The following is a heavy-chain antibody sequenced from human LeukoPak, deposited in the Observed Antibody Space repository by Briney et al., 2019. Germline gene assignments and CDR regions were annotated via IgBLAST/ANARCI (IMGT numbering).Heavy chain of an antibody. J-gene: IGHJ4*02. D-gene: IGHD2-21*02. V-gene: IGHV3-23*01. CDR2: ISGSGGTT. CDR1: GFTFSRYA. Sequence: GSLRLSCAASGFTFSRYAMSWVPQAPGKGLEWVSAISGSGGTTYYADSVKGRFTISRDNSKSTLYLQMNSLRAEDTAVYYCAKEDCGVDCSTFDYWGQGTLATVSS. CDR3: AKEDCGVDCSTFDY.